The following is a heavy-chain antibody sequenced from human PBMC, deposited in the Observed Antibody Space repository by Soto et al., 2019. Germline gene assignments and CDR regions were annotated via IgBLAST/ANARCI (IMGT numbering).Heavy chain of an antibody. CDR1: GYTFTSYG. CDR3: ARVGSDSWRVATPDAFEI. CDR2: ISAYNGNT. Sequence: ASVKVSCKASGYTFTSYGISWVRQAPGQGLEWMGWISAYNGNTNYAQKLQGRVTMTTDTSTSTAYMELRSLRSDDTAVYYCARVGSDSWRVATPDAFEIWGQGTMVTVSS. V-gene: IGHV1-18*01. D-gene: IGHD2-21*01. J-gene: IGHJ3*02.